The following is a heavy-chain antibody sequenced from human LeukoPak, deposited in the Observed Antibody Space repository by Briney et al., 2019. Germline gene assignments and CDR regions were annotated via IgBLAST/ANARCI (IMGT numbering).Heavy chain of an antibody. CDR3: ARDTNFWSGSYFDYGLDV. Sequence: GGSLRLSCAAFGFTVSGNYMSWVRQAPGKGLEWVSVIYSGGSTYYAESVKGRFTISRDNSKNTLYLQMNSLRAEDTAVYYCARDTNFWSGSYFDYGLDVWGQGTTVTVSS. D-gene: IGHD3-3*01. CDR1: GFTVSGNY. CDR2: IYSGGST. V-gene: IGHV3-66*01. J-gene: IGHJ6*02.